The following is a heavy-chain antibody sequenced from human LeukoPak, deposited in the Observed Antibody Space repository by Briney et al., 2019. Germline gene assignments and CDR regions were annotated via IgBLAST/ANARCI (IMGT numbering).Heavy chain of an antibody. CDR3: AKDHSNADWYFDL. J-gene: IGHJ2*01. Sequence: QPGGSLRLSCAASGFTFVSYDMSWVRQAPGKGLEWVSGISGSGGTTYNVDSVEGRFTISRDNSKNRLYLLMNGLRVEDTAVYFCAKDHSNADWYFDLWGRGTLVTVSP. CDR2: ISGSGGTT. V-gene: IGHV3-23*01. CDR1: GFTFVSYD. D-gene: IGHD4-11*01.